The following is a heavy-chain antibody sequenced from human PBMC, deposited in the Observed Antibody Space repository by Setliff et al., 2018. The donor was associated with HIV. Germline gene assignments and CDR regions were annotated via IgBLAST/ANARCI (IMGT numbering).Heavy chain of an antibody. CDR2: ISHTGST. CDR1: NGSINGYY. V-gene: IGHV4-59*08. J-gene: IGHJ6*03. D-gene: IGHD3-22*01. CDR3: ARQHYYDSSGRNLMDV. Sequence: SETLSLTCSVSNGSINGYYWTWIRQPPGRGLEWIGYISHTGSTNLNPSLKSRVSMSVDLSKNQFSLHLVSVTAADTAVYYCARQHYYDSSGRNLMDVWGEGTTVTVSS.